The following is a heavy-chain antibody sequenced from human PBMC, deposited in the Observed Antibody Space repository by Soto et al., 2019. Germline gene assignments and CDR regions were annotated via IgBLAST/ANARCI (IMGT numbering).Heavy chain of an antibody. CDR3: AKATATGGGAFDI. CDR1: GFTCSSYD. V-gene: IGHV3-23*01. J-gene: IGHJ3*02. D-gene: IGHD2-8*02. Sequence: PGGSLRLSCAASGFTCSSYDMSWVRQAPGKGLEWVSTILVGGSTHYPDSVKGRFTTSRDNSKNTAFLQMNSLTAGDTAVYYCAKATATGGGAFDICGQGTVVTVSS. CDR2: ILVGGST.